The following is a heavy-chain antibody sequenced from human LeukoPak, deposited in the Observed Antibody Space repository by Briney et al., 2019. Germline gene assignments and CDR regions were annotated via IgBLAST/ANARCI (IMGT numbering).Heavy chain of an antibody. CDR1: GGTFSSYA. CDR3: AGSYYDSSGYLY. J-gene: IGHJ4*02. D-gene: IGHD3-22*01. V-gene: IGHV1-69*13. Sequence: PVKVSCKASGGTFSSYAISWVRQAPGQGLEWMGGIIPILGTANYALKFQGRVTITADESTSTAYMELSSLRSEDTAVYYCAGSYYDSSGYLYWGQGTLVTVSS. CDR2: IIPILGTA.